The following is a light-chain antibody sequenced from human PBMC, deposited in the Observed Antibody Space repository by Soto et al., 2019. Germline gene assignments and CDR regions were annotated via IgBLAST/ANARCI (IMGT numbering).Light chain of an antibody. Sequence: DIQMTQSPSSLSASVEDRVIITCRASQSISNHLNWYQQKPGKAPDLLIYSASTLQSGVPSRFSGSGPETEFSLTIRALQPEDFATYYCQQRSRYPLTFGGGTKVDIK. CDR1: QSISNH. J-gene: IGKJ4*01. CDR3: QQRSRYPLT. CDR2: SAS. V-gene: IGKV1-17*01.